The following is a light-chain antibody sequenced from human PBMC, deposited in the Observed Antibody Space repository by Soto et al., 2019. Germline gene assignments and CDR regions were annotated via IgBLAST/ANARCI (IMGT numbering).Light chain of an antibody. CDR1: NSNIGNNA. V-gene: IGLV1-36*01. CDR3: AAWDDSLNGVV. Sequence: QPVLTQPPSVSEAPRQRVTISCSGSNSNIGNNAVNWYQQLPGKAPKLLIYYDDVLPSGVSDRFSGSRSGTSASLAISGLQSEDEADYYCAAWDDSLNGVVFGGGTKLTVL. CDR2: YDD. J-gene: IGLJ2*01.